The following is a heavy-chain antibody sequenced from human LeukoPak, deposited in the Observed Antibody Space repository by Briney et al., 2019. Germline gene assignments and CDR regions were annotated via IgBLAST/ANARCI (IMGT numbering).Heavy chain of an antibody. CDR2: IIPIFGTA. V-gene: IGHV1-69*13. D-gene: IGHD2-2*01. Sequence: SVKVSCKASGGTFSSYAISWVRQAPGRGLEWMGGIIPIFGTANYAQKFQGRVTITADESTSTAYMELSSLRSEDTAVYYCARVEIGYQLLPYFDYWGQGTLVTVSS. CDR1: GGTFSSYA. J-gene: IGHJ4*02. CDR3: ARVEIGYQLLPYFDY.